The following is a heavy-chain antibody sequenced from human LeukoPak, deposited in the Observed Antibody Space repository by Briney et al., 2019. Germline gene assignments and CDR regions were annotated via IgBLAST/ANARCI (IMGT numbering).Heavy chain of an antibody. CDR2: ISYHARDQ. J-gene: IGHJ4*02. CDR3: AREVVVVGATGGGFDY. Sequence: GGSLRLSCTASGFTFSDHAMHWVRQAPGKGLEWVTVISYHARDQFYADSVKGRFTISRDNSKNTLYLQMNSLRAEDTAVYYCAREVVVVGATGGGFDYWGQGTLVTVSS. V-gene: IGHV3-30*14. CDR1: GFTFSDHA. D-gene: IGHD1-26*01.